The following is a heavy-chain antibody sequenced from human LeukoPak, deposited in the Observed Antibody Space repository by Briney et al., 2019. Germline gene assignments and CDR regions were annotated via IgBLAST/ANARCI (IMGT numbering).Heavy chain of an antibody. D-gene: IGHD6-6*01. V-gene: IGHV4-34*01. CDR2: INHSGST. CDR1: GGSFSGYY. Sequence: SETLSLTCAVYGGSFSGYYWSWIRQPPGKGLEWIGEINHSGSTNYNPSLKSRVTISVDTSKNQFSLKLSSVTAADTAVYYCAGVAARLRPVDYWGQGTLVTVSS. J-gene: IGHJ4*02. CDR3: AGVAARLRPVDY.